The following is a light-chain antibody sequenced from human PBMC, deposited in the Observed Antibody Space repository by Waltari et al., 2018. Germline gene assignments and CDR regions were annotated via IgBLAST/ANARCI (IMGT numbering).Light chain of an antibody. CDR1: KWGETY. V-gene: IGLV3-1*01. J-gene: IGLJ2*01. CDR2: QDS. Sequence: YALPQPPSVSVSPGQTVSITCSGGKWGETYVCWYQQKTGQSPVLVMHQDSRRPSGIPERFSGSSSGNTATLTISGTQAMDEADYYCQAWDSISDVVFGGGTRLTVL. CDR3: QAWDSISDVV.